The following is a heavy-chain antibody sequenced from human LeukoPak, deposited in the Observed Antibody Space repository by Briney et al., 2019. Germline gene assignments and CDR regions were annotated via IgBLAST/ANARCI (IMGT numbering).Heavy chain of an antibody. CDR3: ARAMNYYDSSGTYFAIPSTY. D-gene: IGHD3-22*01. CDR1: GFTFSSYS. Sequence: PGGSLRLSCAASGFTFSSYSMNWVRQAPGKGLEWVSYISSSSSTIYYADSVKGRFTISRDNAKNSLYLQMNSLRAEDTAVYYCARAMNYYDSSGTYFAIPSTYWGQGSLVTVSS. CDR2: ISSSSSTI. J-gene: IGHJ4*02. V-gene: IGHV3-48*04.